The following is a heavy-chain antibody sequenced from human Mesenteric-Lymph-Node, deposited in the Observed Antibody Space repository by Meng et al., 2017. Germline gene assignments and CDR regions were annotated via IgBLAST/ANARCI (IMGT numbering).Heavy chain of an antibody. CDR3: ATGVADFEY. Sequence: QAQVGKSGAEVKKPGAAVKVSCKASGYTFTSYDINWVRQGTGQGLEWMGWMNPNRGTTGYAQKFQGRVTMTRNISKSTAYMDLSSLRSEDTAVYYCATGVADFEYWGQGTLVTVSS. D-gene: IGHD6-19*01. CDR2: MNPNRGTT. V-gene: IGHV1-8*01. CDR1: GYTFTSYD. J-gene: IGHJ4*02.